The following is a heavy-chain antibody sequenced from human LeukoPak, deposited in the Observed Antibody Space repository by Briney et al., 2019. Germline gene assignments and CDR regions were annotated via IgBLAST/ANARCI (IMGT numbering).Heavy chain of an antibody. CDR2: IKQDGSEK. V-gene: IGHV3-7*01. Sequence: PGGSLRLSCAASGFTFFNYWMSWVRQAPGKGLEWVANIKQDGSEKYCVDSVKGRFTISRDNAKNSLYLQINSLRAEDTAVYYCARDRGSSTVTTGMDYWGQGTLVTVSS. D-gene: IGHD4-17*01. CDR3: ARDRGSSTVTTGMDY. CDR1: GFTFFNYW. J-gene: IGHJ4*02.